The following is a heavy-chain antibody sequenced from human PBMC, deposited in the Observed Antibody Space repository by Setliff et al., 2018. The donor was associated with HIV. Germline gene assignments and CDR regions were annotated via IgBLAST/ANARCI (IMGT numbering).Heavy chain of an antibody. CDR2: MYSGGNT. D-gene: IGHD3-16*01. V-gene: IGHV4-39*01. CDR3: ARGGAVSADFDS. CDR1: GDSISSVSYS. J-gene: IGHJ5*01. Sequence: SETLSLTCTVSGDSISSVSYSWGWIRQPPGKGLEWIGYMYSGGNTYYKPSLKSRVTMSVDSSKNQFSLKLSSVTAADTAIYYCARGGAVSADFDSWGQGTLVTVSS.